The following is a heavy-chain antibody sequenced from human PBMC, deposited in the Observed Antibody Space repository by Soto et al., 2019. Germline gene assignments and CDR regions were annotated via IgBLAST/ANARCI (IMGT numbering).Heavy chain of an antibody. CDR2: IIPIYGTA. Sequence: QVQLVQSGAEVKKPGSSVKVSCKASGGTFSSFTISWVRQAPGQGLEWMRGIIPIYGTANYAQKFQGRVTITADASTRTAYMALSSLRSEDTAVYYCAKDRRADWESYYYYAMDVWGQGTTVTVSS. V-gene: IGHV1-69*01. J-gene: IGHJ6*02. D-gene: IGHD1-26*01. CDR1: GGTFSSFT. CDR3: AKDRRADWESYYYYAMDV.